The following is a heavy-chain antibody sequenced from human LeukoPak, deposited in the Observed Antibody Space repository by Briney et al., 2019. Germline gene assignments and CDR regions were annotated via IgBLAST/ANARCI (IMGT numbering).Heavy chain of an antibody. D-gene: IGHD3-10*01. CDR3: ARQWFGVAPSRNDAFDI. J-gene: IGHJ3*02. Sequence: PGGSLRLSCAASGFTFSSYWMSWVRQAPGKGLEWVANIKQDGSEKYYVDSVKGRFTISRDNAKNSLYLQMNSLRAEDTAMYYCARQWFGVAPSRNDAFDIWGQGKMVTVSS. CDR2: IKQDGSEK. V-gene: IGHV3-7*01. CDR1: GFTFSSYW.